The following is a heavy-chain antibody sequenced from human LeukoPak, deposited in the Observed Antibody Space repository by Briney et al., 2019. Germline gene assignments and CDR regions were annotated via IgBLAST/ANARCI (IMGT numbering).Heavy chain of an antibody. CDR1: GYTLAGYF. Sequence: GASVKVSCKASGYTLAGYFFHWVRQAPGQGLEWMGWINPNTGGTKYAQRFQGRVTMTRDTSISAAYMEPSRLRSDDTAVYYCANRYNWNDFQSNTFDIWGQGTMLTVSS. CDR3: ANRYNWNDFQSNTFDI. CDR2: INPNTGGT. V-gene: IGHV1-2*02. J-gene: IGHJ3*02. D-gene: IGHD1-20*01.